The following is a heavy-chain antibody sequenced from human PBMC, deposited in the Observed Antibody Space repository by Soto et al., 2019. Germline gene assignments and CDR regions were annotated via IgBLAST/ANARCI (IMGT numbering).Heavy chain of an antibody. D-gene: IGHD4-17*01. CDR2: ISGSGGST. V-gene: IGHV3-23*01. CDR3: ARNPTV. J-gene: IGHJ4*02. Sequence: GALRRSGAGCVGTVSSYRRSWVRQAPGKGLEWVSAISGSGGSTYYADSVKGRFTISRDNSKNTLYLQMNSLRAADTAVYYCARNPTVWGQGTLVTSPQ. CDR1: VGTVSSYR.